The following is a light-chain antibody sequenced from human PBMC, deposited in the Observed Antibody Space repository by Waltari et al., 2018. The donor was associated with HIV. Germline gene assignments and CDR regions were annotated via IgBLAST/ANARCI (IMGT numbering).Light chain of an antibody. Sequence: QSVLNQSPSASGTPGQTIIISCSGGRSNIGFNYVHWFQQLPGTAPKLLIHRNNQRTSGVPDRFSGSKSGTSASRAIRGLRSEDEADYYCAAWDDSLTAWVFGGGTKLSVL. CDR3: AAWDDSLTAWV. J-gene: IGLJ3*02. V-gene: IGLV1-47*01. CDR2: RNN. CDR1: RSNIGFNY.